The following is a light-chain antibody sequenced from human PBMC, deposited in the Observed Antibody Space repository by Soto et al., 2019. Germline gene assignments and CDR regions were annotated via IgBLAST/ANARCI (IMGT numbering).Light chain of an antibody. Sequence: EIVLTQSPATLSLSPGERATLSCRASQSVSIYLAWVQHKPGQAPRLLIYDASNRATGIPARFSGSGSGTDFTLTISSLEPEDFAVYYCQQRSNWPQIPFGQGTRLEIK. V-gene: IGKV3-11*01. CDR1: QSVSIY. J-gene: IGKJ5*01. CDR3: QQRSNWPQIP. CDR2: DAS.